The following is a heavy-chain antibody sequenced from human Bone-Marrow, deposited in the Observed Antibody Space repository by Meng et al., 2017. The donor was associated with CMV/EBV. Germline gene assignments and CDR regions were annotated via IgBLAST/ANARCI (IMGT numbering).Heavy chain of an antibody. D-gene: IGHD2-15*01. Sequence: TFTGYYMHWGRQAPGQGLEWMGWIRPNSGGTDYAQKFQGRVTMTRDTSISTAYMELSRLRSDDTAVYYCARSRLGYCSGGSCYASYWGQGTLVTVSS. V-gene: IGHV1-2*02. J-gene: IGHJ4*02. CDR3: ARSRLGYCSGGSCYASY. CDR1: TFTGYY. CDR2: IRPNSGGT.